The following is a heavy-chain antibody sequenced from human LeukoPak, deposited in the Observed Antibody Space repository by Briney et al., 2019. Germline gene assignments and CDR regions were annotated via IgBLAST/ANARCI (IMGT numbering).Heavy chain of an antibody. D-gene: IGHD3-3*01. J-gene: IGHJ4*02. Sequence: GGSLRLSCAASGFTFTNYAMHWVRQAPGKGLEWVAVISYDGSNKYYADSVKGRFTISRDNSKNTLYLQMNSLRAEDTAVYYCAKDTSGPFDYWGQGTLVTVSS. V-gene: IGHV3-30*04. CDR1: GFTFTNYA. CDR3: AKDTSGPFDY. CDR2: ISYDGSNK.